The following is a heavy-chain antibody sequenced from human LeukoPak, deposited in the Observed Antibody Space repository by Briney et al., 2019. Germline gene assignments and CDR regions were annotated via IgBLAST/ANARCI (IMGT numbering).Heavy chain of an antibody. CDR2: IRSKENTYAT. CDR3: TTTYYYDSSGYTLDY. J-gene: IGHJ4*02. V-gene: IGHV3-73*01. D-gene: IGHD3-22*01. CDR1: GFTFSGSA. Sequence: PGGSLRLSCAASGFTFSGSAMHWVRQASGKGLEWVGRIRSKENTYATSYAASVKGRFTTSRDDSKKTAYLQMNSLKTEDTAVYYCTTTYYYDSSGYTLDYWGQGTLVTVSS.